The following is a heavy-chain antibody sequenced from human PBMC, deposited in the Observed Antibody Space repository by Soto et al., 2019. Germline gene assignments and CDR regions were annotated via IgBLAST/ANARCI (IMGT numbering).Heavy chain of an antibody. J-gene: IGHJ6*02. CDR2: ISGSGGST. CDR1: GFTFSSYA. Sequence: AGGSLRLSCAASGFTFSSYAMSWVRQAPGKGLEWVSAISGSGGSTYYADSVKGRFTISRDNSKNTLYLQMNSLRAEDTAAYYCAKDLGSSGWYLYYGMDVWGQGTTVTVSS. D-gene: IGHD6-19*01. CDR3: AKDLGSSGWYLYYGMDV. V-gene: IGHV3-23*01.